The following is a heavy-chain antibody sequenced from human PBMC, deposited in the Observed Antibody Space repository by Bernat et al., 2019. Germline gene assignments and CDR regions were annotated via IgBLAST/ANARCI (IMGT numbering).Heavy chain of an antibody. CDR3: ARLYSQNWSEYYFDY. Sequence: QVQLQESGPGLLKPSETLSLTCTVSGDSINYYYWSWIRQPAGKGLEWIGRIYASGSTNYNPSLKSRVTMSIDTSHNQFSLNIWSVTAADTAVYYCARLYSQNWSEYYFDYWGQGILVTVSP. CDR2: IYASGST. D-gene: IGHD1-1*01. V-gene: IGHV4-4*07. CDR1: GDSINYYY. J-gene: IGHJ4*02.